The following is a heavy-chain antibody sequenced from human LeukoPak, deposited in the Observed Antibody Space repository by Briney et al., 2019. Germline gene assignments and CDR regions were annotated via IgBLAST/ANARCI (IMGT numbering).Heavy chain of an antibody. Sequence: SETLSLTCTVSGGSISSSSYYWGWIRQPPGKGLEWIGSIYYSGSTYYNPSLKSRVTISVDTSKNQFSLKLSSVTAADTAVYYCARVEGTVVVAFDYWGQGTLVTVSS. J-gene: IGHJ4*02. CDR1: GGSISSSSYY. V-gene: IGHV4-39*07. CDR3: ARVEGTVVVAFDY. D-gene: IGHD3-22*01. CDR2: IYYSGST.